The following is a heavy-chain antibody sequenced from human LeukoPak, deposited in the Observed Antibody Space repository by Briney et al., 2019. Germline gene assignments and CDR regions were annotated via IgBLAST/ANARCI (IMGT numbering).Heavy chain of an antibody. CDR1: GYTFTGYY. V-gene: IGHV1-2*02. Sequence: ASVKVSCKSSGYTFTGYYMHWVRQAPGQGLEWMGWINPNSGGTNYAQKFQGRVTMTRDTSISTAYMEPSRLRSDDTAVYYCARVPSSFEVGATRPLDYWGQGTLVTVSS. D-gene: IGHD1-26*01. CDR2: INPNSGGT. CDR3: ARVPSSFEVGATRPLDY. J-gene: IGHJ4*02.